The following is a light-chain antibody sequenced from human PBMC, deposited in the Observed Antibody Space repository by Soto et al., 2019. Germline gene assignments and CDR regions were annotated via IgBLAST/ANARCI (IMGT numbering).Light chain of an antibody. CDR3: QQFNSYPYT. Sequence: ALQLTQSPSSLSASVGDRVTITCRASQGISSALAWYQQKPGKAPKLLIYDASSLESGVPSRFSGSGSWTDFTLTISSLQPEDFATYYCQQFNSYPYTFGQGTKLEIK. CDR2: DAS. J-gene: IGKJ2*01. V-gene: IGKV1-13*02. CDR1: QGISSA.